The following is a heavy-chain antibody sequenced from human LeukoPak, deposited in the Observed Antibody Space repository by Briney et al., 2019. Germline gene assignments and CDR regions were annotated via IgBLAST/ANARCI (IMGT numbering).Heavy chain of an antibody. D-gene: IGHD3-9*01. CDR1: GYTFTGYY. Sequence: WASVKVSCKASGYTFTGYYMHWVRQAPGQGLEWMGWINPNSGGTNYAKKFQGRVTMTRDTSISTAYMELSRLRSDDTAVYYCARGGWAPLDILTGTTSPGDAFDIWGQGTMVTVSS. V-gene: IGHV1-2*02. CDR2: INPNSGGT. J-gene: IGHJ3*02. CDR3: ARGGWAPLDILTGTTSPGDAFDI.